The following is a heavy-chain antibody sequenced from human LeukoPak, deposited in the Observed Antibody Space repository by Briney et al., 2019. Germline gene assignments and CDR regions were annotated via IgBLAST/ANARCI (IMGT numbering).Heavy chain of an antibody. J-gene: IGHJ6*02. CDR2: INPSGGST. V-gene: IGHV1-46*01. Sequence: ASVKVSCTASGYTFTSYYMHWVRQAPGQGLEWMGIINPSGGSTSYAQKFQGRVTMTRDTSTSTVYMELSSLRSEDTAVYYCARDEIGEGDYYDSTGYAYGMDVWGQGTTVTVSS. D-gene: IGHD3-22*01. CDR1: GYTFTSYY. CDR3: ARDEIGEGDYYDSTGYAYGMDV.